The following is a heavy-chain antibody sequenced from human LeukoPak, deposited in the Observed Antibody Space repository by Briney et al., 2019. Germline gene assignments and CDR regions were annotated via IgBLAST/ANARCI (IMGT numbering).Heavy chain of an antibody. D-gene: IGHD6-19*01. CDR3: ARGLGSSGFNWFDP. CDR1: GGSFSTYY. Sequence: SETLSLTCAVYGGSFSTYYWNWIRQPPGKGLEWIGEINHSGNTNNNPSLKSRVTISVDTSKNQFSLKLSSVTAADTAVYYCARGLGSSGFNWFDPWGQGTLVTVSS. CDR2: INHSGNT. V-gene: IGHV4-34*01. J-gene: IGHJ5*02.